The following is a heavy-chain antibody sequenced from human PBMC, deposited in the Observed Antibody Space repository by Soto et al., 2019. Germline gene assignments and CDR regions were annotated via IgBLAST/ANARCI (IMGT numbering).Heavy chain of an antibody. V-gene: IGHV4-4*02. J-gene: IGHJ4*02. D-gene: IGHD5-12*01. Sequence: QVQLQESGPGLVKPSGTLSLTCAVSGGSISSSNWWSWVRQPPGKGLEWIGEIYHSGSTNYNPSLKSRLPITVDKSKNQLSLKLSSVTAADTAVYYCARDRYRGYGDFDYWGQGTLVTVSS. CDR2: IYHSGST. CDR3: ARDRYRGYGDFDY. CDR1: GGSISSSNW.